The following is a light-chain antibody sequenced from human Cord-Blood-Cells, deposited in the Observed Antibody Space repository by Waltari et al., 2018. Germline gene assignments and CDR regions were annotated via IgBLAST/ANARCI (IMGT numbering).Light chain of an antibody. CDR1: SSDVGGYNY. V-gene: IGLV2-14*01. J-gene: IGLJ2*01. CDR3: SSYTSSSTLV. Sequence: QSALTQPASVSGSPGQSITIPCTGTSSDVGGYNYVSWYQQHPGKAPKLMIYDVSNRPSGVSNRFVGSKSGNTAFLTISGLQADDEADYYCSSYTSSSTLVFGGGTKLTVL. CDR2: DVS.